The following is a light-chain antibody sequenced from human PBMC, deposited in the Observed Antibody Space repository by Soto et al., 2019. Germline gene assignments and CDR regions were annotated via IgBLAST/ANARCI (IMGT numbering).Light chain of an antibody. CDR1: ESVIKY. J-gene: IGKJ5*01. V-gene: IGKV3-20*01. CDR3: KQYSSSPPIT. CDR2: GAS. Sequence: EIVLTQSPGTLSLSPGERATISCRASESVIKYLAWYQQKPGQAPRLLIHGASSRATGITDRFSGSGSGTDFTLTINRLEPEDFAVYYCKQYSSSPPITFGQGTRLEIK.